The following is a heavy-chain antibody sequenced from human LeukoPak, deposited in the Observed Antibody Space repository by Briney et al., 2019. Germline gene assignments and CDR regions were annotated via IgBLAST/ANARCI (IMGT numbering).Heavy chain of an antibody. CDR1: GYTFTGYY. Sequence: ASVKVCCKASGYTFTGYYMHWVRQAPGQGLEWMGWINPNSGGTNYAQKFRGRVTMTRDTSISTAYMELSRLRSDDTAVYYCARDVKVPAAICFDPWGQGTLVTVSS. CDR2: INPNSGGT. J-gene: IGHJ5*02. V-gene: IGHV1-2*02. CDR3: ARDVKVPAAICFDP. D-gene: IGHD2-2*01.